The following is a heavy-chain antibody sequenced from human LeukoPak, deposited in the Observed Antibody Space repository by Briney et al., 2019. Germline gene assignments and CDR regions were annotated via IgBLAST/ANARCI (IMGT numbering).Heavy chain of an antibody. CDR3: ARGLVVPAATDTPDY. CDR1: VYTFTGYY. CDR2: INPNSGGT. Sequence: ASVKVSCKASVYTFTGYYMHWVRQAPGQGLEWMGWINPNSGGTNYAQKFQGRVTMTRDTSISTDYMELSRLRSDDTAVYYWARGLVVPAATDTPDYWGQGTLVTVSS. V-gene: IGHV1-2*02. J-gene: IGHJ4*02. D-gene: IGHD2-2*01.